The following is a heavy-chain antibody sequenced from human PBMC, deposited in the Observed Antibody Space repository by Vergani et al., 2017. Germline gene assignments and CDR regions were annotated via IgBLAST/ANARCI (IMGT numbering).Heavy chain of an antibody. CDR2: INPNSGGT. CDR3: ARVNHYYGSGSLYWYFDL. Sequence: QVQLVQSGAEVQKPGASVKVSCKASGYTFTGYYMHWMRQAPGQGLEWMGWINPNSGGTNYAQKFQGRVTMTRDTSISTAYMELSRLRSDDTAVYYCARVNHYYGSGSLYWYFDLWGRGTLVTVSS. V-gene: IGHV1-2*02. J-gene: IGHJ2*01. CDR1: GYTFTGYY. D-gene: IGHD3-10*01.